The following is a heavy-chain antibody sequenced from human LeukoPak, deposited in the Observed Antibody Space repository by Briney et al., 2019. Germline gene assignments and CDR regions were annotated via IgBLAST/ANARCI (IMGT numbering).Heavy chain of an antibody. Sequence: GGSLRLSCAASGFTFITYSMNWVRQAPGKGLEWVSAISGSTGTTYYADSVMGRFTISRDNSKNTLYLQMNSLRVEDTAVYYCAKSKEDCCGSFDPWGQGTLVTVSS. V-gene: IGHV3-23*01. CDR2: ISGSTGTT. J-gene: IGHJ5*02. CDR3: AKSKEDCCGSFDP. D-gene: IGHD2-15*01. CDR1: GFTFITYS.